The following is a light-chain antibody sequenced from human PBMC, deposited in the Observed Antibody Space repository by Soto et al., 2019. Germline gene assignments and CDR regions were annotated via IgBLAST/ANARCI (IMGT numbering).Light chain of an antibody. V-gene: IGLV2-23*02. J-gene: IGLJ2*01. Sequence: QSALTQPASVSGSPGQSITISCTGTSSDVGSYNLVSWYQQHPGKAPKLMIYEVTKRPSGVSNRFSGSKSGNTASLTISGLQAEDEADYSCCSYAGSYTVVFGGGTKLTVL. CDR1: SSDVGSYNL. CDR3: CSYAGSYTVV. CDR2: EVT.